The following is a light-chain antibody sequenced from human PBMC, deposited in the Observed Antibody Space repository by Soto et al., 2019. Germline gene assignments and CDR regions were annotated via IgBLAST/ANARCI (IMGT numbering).Light chain of an antibody. CDR2: NNN. V-gene: IGLV1-44*01. CDR3: ATWDDILRSWV. Sequence: QSVLTQPPSASGTPGQRVTISCSGSNSNIGTNAVNWYQQIPGTAPKLLIYNNNQRPSGVPDRFSGSKSGTSASLTISGLHSDDEADYPCATWDDILRSWVFGGGTKVTVL. J-gene: IGLJ3*02. CDR1: NSNIGTNA.